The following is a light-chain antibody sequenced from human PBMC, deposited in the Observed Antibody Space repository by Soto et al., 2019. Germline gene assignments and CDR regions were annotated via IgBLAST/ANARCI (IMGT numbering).Light chain of an antibody. J-gene: IGLJ1*01. Sequence: QSVLTQPASVSGSPGQSITISCTGTSSDVGGYNYVSWYQQHPGKAPKLMIYDVSNRPSGVSNRFSGSKSGNTASLTISGLQAKDEADYYCSSYTSSSTGVFGTGTKLTVL. V-gene: IGLV2-14*01. CDR2: DVS. CDR1: SSDVGGYNY. CDR3: SSYTSSSTGV.